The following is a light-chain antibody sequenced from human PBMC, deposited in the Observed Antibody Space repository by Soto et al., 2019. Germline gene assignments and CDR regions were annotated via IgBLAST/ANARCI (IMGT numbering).Light chain of an antibody. CDR2: SNN. CDR3: QSYDKRLTAYV. Sequence: QSVLTQPPSASGTPGQRVTISCSGSRSSIGSNTVNWYQHLPGSAPKLLIYSNNHRPSGVPDRFSASKAGASASLAISGLQSEDEGDYYCQSYDKRLTAYVFGTGTKVTVL. CDR1: RSSIGSNT. V-gene: IGLV1-44*01. J-gene: IGLJ1*01.